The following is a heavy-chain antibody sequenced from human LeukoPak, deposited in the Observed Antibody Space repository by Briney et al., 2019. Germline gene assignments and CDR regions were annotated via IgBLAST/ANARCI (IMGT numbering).Heavy chain of an antibody. CDR1: GFTFSSYS. CDR2: ISSSSSYI. D-gene: IGHD6-13*01. Sequence: GGSLRLSCAASGFTFSSYSMNWVRQAPGKGLEWVSSISSSSSYIYYADSVKGRFTISRDNAKNSLYLQMNSLRAEDTAVYYCAREPGNIAAVRRHFDLWGRGTLVTVSS. J-gene: IGHJ2*01. CDR3: AREPGNIAAVRRHFDL. V-gene: IGHV3-21*01.